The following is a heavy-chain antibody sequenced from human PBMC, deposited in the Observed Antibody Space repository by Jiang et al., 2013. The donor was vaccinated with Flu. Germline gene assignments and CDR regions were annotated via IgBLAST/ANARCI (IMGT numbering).Heavy chain of an antibody. J-gene: IGHJ5*02. CDR3: ARALLLRGVISWFDP. D-gene: IGHD3-10*01. V-gene: IGHV7-4-1*02. Sequence: EWMGWINTNTGNPTYAQGFTGRFVFSLDTSVSTAYLQISSLKAEDTAVYYCARALLLRGVISWFDPWGQGTLVTVSS. CDR2: INTNTGNP.